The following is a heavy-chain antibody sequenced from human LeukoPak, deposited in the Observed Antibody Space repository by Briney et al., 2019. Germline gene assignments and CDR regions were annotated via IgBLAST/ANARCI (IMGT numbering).Heavy chain of an antibody. CDR3: ARDSWRSFDY. CDR1: GFTFSSYA. CDR2: ISYHGNSR. V-gene: IGHV3-30-3*01. Sequence: GGSLRLSCAASGFTFSSYAMYWVRQAPGKGLEWVAVISYHGNSRYYADSVTGRFIVSRDISKNTLYLQMNSLRAEDTAVYYCARDSWRSFDYWGQGTLVTVSS. J-gene: IGHJ4*02.